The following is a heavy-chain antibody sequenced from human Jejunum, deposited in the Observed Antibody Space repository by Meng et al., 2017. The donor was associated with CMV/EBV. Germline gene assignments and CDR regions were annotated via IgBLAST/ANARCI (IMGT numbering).Heavy chain of an antibody. J-gene: IGHJ3*01. CDR2: MSWDGGDT. CDR1: GFDFEDYP. CDR3: ATIGGLQAFDF. Sequence: ASGFDFEDYPMNWVRQAPGKRLEWVSLMSWDGGDTLYADAVRGRFTISRDNSKNSLYLHMSSLRADDTAFYYCATIGGLQAFDFWGQGTMVTVSS. V-gene: IGHV3-43*01. D-gene: IGHD3-16*01.